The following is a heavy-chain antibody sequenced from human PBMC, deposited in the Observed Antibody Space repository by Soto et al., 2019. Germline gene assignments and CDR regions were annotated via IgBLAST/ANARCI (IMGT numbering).Heavy chain of an antibody. CDR2: ISSSGYI. V-gene: IGHV3-21*01. Sequence: PGGSLRLSCAASGFNFNSYTINWVRQAPGKRLEWLSSISSSGYIFSTDSVRGRFPISRDNAKNSVYLQINSLRAEDTTVYFCARDCSGGSCYPGMDVWGQGTTVTVSS. CDR3: ARDCSGGSCYPGMDV. J-gene: IGHJ6*02. D-gene: IGHD2-15*01. CDR1: GFNFNSYT.